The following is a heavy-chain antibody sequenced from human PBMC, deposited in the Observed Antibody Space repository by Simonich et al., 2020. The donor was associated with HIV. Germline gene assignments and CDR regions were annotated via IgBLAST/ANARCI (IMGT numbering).Heavy chain of an antibody. V-gene: IGHV1-2*02. Sequence: QVQLVQSGAEVKKPGASVKVSCKPSGYTLTAYSMHWVRQAPGQGLEWMGWINPNSGGTDYVQNCQGRVTMTRDTSISTAYMELSRLRSDDTAVYYCARDACRGGTCSFDYWGQGTLVTVSS. D-gene: IGHD2-15*01. CDR3: ARDACRGGTCSFDY. CDR2: INPNSGGT. CDR1: GYTLTAYS. J-gene: IGHJ4*02.